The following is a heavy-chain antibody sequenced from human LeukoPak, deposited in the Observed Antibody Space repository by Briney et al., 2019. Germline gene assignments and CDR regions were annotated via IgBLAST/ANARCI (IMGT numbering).Heavy chain of an antibody. V-gene: IGHV1-2*02. CDR1: GYPFTAYF. J-gene: IGHJ4*02. CDR3: VRSTGTGWYYDN. D-gene: IGHD6-19*01. CDR2: INPNSGDR. Sequence: GASVKVSCKASGYPFTAYFMHWVRQAPGQGLEWMGWINPNSGDRVYAQKFQGTFTITRDKSIRTVYMELTRLRSDDTAVYYCVRSTGTGWYYDNWGPGTLVTVSS.